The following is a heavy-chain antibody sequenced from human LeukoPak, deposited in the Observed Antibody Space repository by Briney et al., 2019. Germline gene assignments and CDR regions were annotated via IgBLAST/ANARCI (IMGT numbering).Heavy chain of an antibody. V-gene: IGHV4-34*01. Sequence: SETLSLTCAVYGGSFSGYYWSRIRQPPGKGLEWIGEVNHSGSTNYNPSLKSRVTISVDTSKNQFSLKLSSVTAADTAVYYCARGRVSGRYYYDSSGYQTRTAFDYWGQGTLVTVSS. CDR1: GGSFSGYY. CDR2: VNHSGST. D-gene: IGHD3-22*01. J-gene: IGHJ4*02. CDR3: ARGRVSGRYYYDSSGYQTRTAFDY.